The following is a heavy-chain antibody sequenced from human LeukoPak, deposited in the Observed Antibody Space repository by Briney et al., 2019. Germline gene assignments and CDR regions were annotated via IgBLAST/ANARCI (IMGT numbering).Heavy chain of an antibody. D-gene: IGHD6-13*01. CDR3: ARAALGYSSSWYFDY. CDR1: GFTFSSYS. V-gene: IGHV3-21*01. J-gene: IGHJ4*02. CDR2: ISSSSSYI. Sequence: GGSLRLSCAASGFTFSSYSMNWVRQAPGKGLEWVSSISSSSSYIYYADSVKGRFTISRDNAKNTLYLQMDSLRAEDTAVYYCARAALGYSSSWYFDYWGQGTLVTVSS.